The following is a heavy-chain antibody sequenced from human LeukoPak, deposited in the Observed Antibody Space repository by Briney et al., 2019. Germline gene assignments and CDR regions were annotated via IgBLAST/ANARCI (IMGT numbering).Heavy chain of an antibody. CDR3: AKVKPRYFDWFDENYFDY. V-gene: IGHV3-30*02. CDR2: IRYDGSNK. Sequence: GGSLRLSCAASGFTFSSYGMHWVRQAPGQGLGWVAFIRYDGSNKYYADSVKGRFTISRDNSKNTLYLQMNSLRAEDTAVYYCAKVKPRYFDWFDENYFDYWGQGTLVTVSS. D-gene: IGHD3-9*01. J-gene: IGHJ4*02. CDR1: GFTFSSYG.